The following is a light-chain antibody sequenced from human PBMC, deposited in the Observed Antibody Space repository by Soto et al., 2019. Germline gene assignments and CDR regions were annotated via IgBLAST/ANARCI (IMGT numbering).Light chain of an antibody. CDR3: QQYGALPIT. CDR1: HSVSGNY. V-gene: IGKV3-20*01. J-gene: IGKJ5*01. CDR2: AAS. Sequence: SVWTQSQGTLSLSPGERATLSCRAIHSVSGNYLAWYQQKPGQAPRVLIYAASRRATGIPDRFGGSGSGTDFALTISRLEPEDFAVYYCQQYGALPITFGQGTRLEI.